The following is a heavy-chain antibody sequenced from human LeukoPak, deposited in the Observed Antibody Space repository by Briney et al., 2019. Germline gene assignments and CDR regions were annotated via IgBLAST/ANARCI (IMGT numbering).Heavy chain of an antibody. J-gene: IGHJ4*02. Sequence: AGGSLRLSCVASGFTFSNYGMTWVRQAPGKGLEWVSAIVGSGGSTIYADSVKGRFTISRDNSKNTLYLQKNSLRAEDTALYYCARNGRRTTVTSDSWGQGTLVTVSS. CDR1: GFTFSNYG. V-gene: IGHV3-23*01. CDR2: IVGSGGST. CDR3: ARNGRRTTVTSDS. D-gene: IGHD4-17*01.